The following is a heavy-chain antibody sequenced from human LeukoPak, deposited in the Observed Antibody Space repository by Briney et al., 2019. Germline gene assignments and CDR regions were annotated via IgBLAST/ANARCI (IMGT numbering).Heavy chain of an antibody. J-gene: IGHJ5*02. CDR3: AKARGFCSGGSCYNPFDP. Sequence: GGSLRLSCTASGFTFSSYAMSWVRQAPGKGLEWVSGISGSDGSTYYADSVKARFTISRDYSKNTLYVQMNSLRAEDTAVYYCAKARGFCSGGSCYNPFDPWGQGTLVTVSS. D-gene: IGHD2-15*01. CDR2: ISGSDGST. CDR1: GFTFSSYA. V-gene: IGHV3-23*01.